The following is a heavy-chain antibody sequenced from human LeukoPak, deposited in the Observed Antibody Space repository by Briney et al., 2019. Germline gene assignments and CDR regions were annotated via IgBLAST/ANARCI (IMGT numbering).Heavy chain of an antibody. V-gene: IGHV3-30-3*01. Sequence: GGSLRLSCAASGFTFSSYAMPWVRQAPGKGLEWVAVISYDGSNKYYADSVKGRFTISRDNSKNTLYLQMNSLRAEDTAVYYCARDANHPYYDSSGYYPYYFDYWGQGTLVTVSS. J-gene: IGHJ4*02. CDR2: ISYDGSNK. CDR3: ARDANHPYYDSSGYYPYYFDY. D-gene: IGHD3-22*01. CDR1: GFTFSSYA.